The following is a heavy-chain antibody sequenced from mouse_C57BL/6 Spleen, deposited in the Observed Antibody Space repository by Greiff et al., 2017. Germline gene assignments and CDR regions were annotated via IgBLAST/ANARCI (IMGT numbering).Heavy chain of an antibody. V-gene: IGHV1-54*01. J-gene: IGHJ2*01. Sequence: VQLKQSGAELVRPGTSVKVSCKASGYAFTNYLIEWVKQRPGQGLEWIGVINPGSGGTNYNEKFKGKATLTADKSSSTAYMQLSSLTSEDSAVYFCARRDSNPLDYWGQGTTLTVSS. CDR1: GYAFTNYL. CDR2: INPGSGGT. D-gene: IGHD2-5*01. CDR3: ARRDSNPLDY.